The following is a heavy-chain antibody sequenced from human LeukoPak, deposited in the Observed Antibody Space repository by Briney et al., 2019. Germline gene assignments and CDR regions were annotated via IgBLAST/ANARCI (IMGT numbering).Heavy chain of an antibody. Sequence: RGESLKISCKGSGYSFTSYWIGWVRQMPGKGLEWMGIIYPGDSDTRYSPSFQGQVTISADKSISTAYLQWSSLKASDTAMYYCARPRIAAAGSYYFDYWGQGTLVTVSS. CDR2: IYPGDSDT. V-gene: IGHV5-51*01. CDR3: ARPRIAAAGSYYFDY. J-gene: IGHJ4*02. D-gene: IGHD6-13*01. CDR1: GYSFTSYW.